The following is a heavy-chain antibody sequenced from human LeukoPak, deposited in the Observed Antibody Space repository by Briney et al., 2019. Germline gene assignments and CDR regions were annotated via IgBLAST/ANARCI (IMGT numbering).Heavy chain of an antibody. Sequence: PGGSLRLSCAASGFTFDDYAMHWVRQAPGKGLEWVSGISWNSGSIGYADSVKGRFTISRDNAKNSLYLQMNSLRAEDTAVYYCARAPSQNVGSIDIWGQGTVVIVSS. D-gene: IGHD3-10*01. CDR2: ISWNSGSI. CDR3: ARAPSQNVGSIDI. J-gene: IGHJ3*02. CDR1: GFTFDDYA. V-gene: IGHV3-9*01.